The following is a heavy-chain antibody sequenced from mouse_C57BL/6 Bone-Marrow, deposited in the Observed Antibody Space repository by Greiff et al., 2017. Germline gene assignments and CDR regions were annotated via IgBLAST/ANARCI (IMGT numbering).Heavy chain of an antibody. J-gene: IGHJ1*03. CDR2: IRSKSNNYAT. Sequence: EVKLVESGGGLVQPKGSLKLSCAASGFSFNTYAMNWVRQAPGKGLEWVARIRSKSNNYATYYADSVKDRFTISRDDSESMLYLQMNNLKTEDTAMYYGVRGYYGSSADWYFDVWGTGTTVTVSS. V-gene: IGHV10-1*01. CDR3: VRGYYGSSADWYFDV. CDR1: GFSFNTYA. D-gene: IGHD1-1*01.